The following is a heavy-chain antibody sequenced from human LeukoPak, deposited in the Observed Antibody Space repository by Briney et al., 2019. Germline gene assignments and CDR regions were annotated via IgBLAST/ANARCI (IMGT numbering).Heavy chain of an antibody. V-gene: IGHV4-39*01. D-gene: IGHD2-15*01. CDR1: GGSISTSTYY. J-gene: IGHJ5*02. CDR2: IYYSGSA. Sequence: PETLSLTCTVSGGSISTSTYYWGWIRQPPGKGLERSGNIYYSGSAYYNPSLKSRVTISVDTSKNQFSLNLSSVPAADTGVYYCARGDGYCSGGSCYSGNNWFDPWGQGTLVTVSS. CDR3: ARGDGYCSGGSCYSGNNWFDP.